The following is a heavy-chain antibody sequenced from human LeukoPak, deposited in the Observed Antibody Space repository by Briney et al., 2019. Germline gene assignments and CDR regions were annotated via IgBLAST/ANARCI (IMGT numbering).Heavy chain of an antibody. CDR3: ARVGGLWFGGTNWFDP. Sequence: SETLSLTCTVSGGSISSYYWSWIRQPPGKGLEWIGYIYYSGSTNYNPSLKSRVTISVDTSKNQFSLKLSSVTAADTAVYYCARVGGLWFGGTNWFDPWGQGTLVTVSS. CDR2: IYYSGST. D-gene: IGHD3-10*01. V-gene: IGHV4-59*01. J-gene: IGHJ5*02. CDR1: GGSISSYY.